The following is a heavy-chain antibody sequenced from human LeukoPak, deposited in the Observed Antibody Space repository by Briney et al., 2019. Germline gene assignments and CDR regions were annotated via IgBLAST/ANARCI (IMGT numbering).Heavy chain of an antibody. J-gene: IGHJ4*02. CDR3: ARVSTAARRFDN. CDR2: MNPNSGNT. D-gene: IGHD6-6*01. Sequence: ASVKVPCKASGYTFTSYDINWVRQATGQGLEWMGWMNPNSGNTGYAQKFQGRVTMTRNTSISTAYMELSSLRSEDTAVYYCARVSTAARRFDNWGQGTLVTVSS. CDR1: GYTFTSYD. V-gene: IGHV1-8*01.